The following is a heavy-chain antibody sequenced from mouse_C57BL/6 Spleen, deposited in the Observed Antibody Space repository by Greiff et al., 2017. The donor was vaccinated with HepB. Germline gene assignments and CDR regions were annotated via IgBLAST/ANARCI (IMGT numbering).Heavy chain of an antibody. CDR3: ARRAGTGGY. J-gene: IGHJ2*01. Sequence: VQLQQSGAELARPGASVKLSCKASGYTFTSYGISWVKQRTGQGLEWIGEIYPRSGNTYYNEKFKGKATLTADKSSSTAYMELRSLTSEDSAVYFCARRAGTGGYWGQGTTLTVSS. CDR2: IYPRSGNT. D-gene: IGHD3-3*01. V-gene: IGHV1-81*01. CDR1: GYTFTSYG.